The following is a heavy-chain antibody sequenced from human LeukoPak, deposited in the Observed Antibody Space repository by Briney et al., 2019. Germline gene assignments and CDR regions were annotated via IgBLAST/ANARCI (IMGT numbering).Heavy chain of an antibody. V-gene: IGHV4-39*01. CDR1: GGSISGSSYY. CDR2: GFYSGSA. J-gene: IGHJ4*02. CDR3: ARLRGAMTPVTSDFDY. Sequence: SETLSLTCTVSGGSISGSSYYWAWIRQPPGKGLEWVGSGFYSGSAYYNPSPKSRLTISVDTSKNQFSLDLRSVTAADTAVYYCARLRGAMTPVTSDFDYWGQGTLVTVSS. D-gene: IGHD4-17*01.